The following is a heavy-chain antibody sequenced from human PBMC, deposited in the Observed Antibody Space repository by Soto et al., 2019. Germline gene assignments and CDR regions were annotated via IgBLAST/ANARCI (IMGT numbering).Heavy chain of an antibody. D-gene: IGHD3-10*01. CDR2: IYYSGST. J-gene: IGHJ6*02. CDR3: VRDGDYGGRGGGMDV. Sequence: QVRLEESGPGLVKPSQTLSLICTVSGGSINNGNYFWDWIRHHPENGLEWIGYIYYSGSTRYNPSLKNRASMSNDTSKNQCPLRLNSGTAAETAVYFCVRDGDYGGRGGGMDVWGRGPTVMVSS. CDR1: GGSINNGNYF. V-gene: IGHV4-31*03.